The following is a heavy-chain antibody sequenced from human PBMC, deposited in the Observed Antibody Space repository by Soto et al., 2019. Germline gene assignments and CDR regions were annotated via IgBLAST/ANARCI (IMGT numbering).Heavy chain of an antibody. D-gene: IGHD1-1*01. J-gene: IGHJ4*02. Sequence: GESLKISCKGSGYSFTSYWIGWVRQMPGKGLEWMGIIYPGDSDTRYSPSFQGQVTISADKSISTAYLQWSSLKASDTAMYYCASHNWNDVGRGAPFDYWGQGTLVIVSS. V-gene: IGHV5-51*01. CDR2: IYPGDSDT. CDR3: ASHNWNDVGRGAPFDY. CDR1: GYSFTSYW.